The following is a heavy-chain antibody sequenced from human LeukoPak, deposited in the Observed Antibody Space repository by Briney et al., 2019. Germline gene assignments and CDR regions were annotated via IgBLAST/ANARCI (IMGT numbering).Heavy chain of an antibody. CDR3: ASARWDC. V-gene: IGHV4-39*07. Sequence: SETLSLTCTVSGGSISSSSYYWGWIRQPPGKGLEWIGSIYYSGSTYYNPSLKSRVTISLDKSRSQFSLNLIYVTAADAAVYYCASARWDCWGQGTLVTVSS. CDR2: IYYSGST. J-gene: IGHJ4*02. D-gene: IGHD5-24*01. CDR1: GGSISSSSYY.